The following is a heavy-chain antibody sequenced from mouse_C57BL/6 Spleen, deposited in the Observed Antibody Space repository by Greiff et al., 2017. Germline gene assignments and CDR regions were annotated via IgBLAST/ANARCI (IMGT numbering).Heavy chain of an antibody. V-gene: IGHV1-69*01. Sequence: QVQLQQPGAELVMPGASVKLSCKASGYTFTSYWMHWVKQRPGQGLEWIGEIDPSDSYTNYNQKSKGKSTLTVDKSSSTAYMQLSSLTSEDSAVYYCARYYYGSFFDYWGQGTTLTVSS. CDR1: GYTFTSYW. CDR2: IDPSDSYT. D-gene: IGHD1-1*01. CDR3: ARYYYGSFFDY. J-gene: IGHJ2*01.